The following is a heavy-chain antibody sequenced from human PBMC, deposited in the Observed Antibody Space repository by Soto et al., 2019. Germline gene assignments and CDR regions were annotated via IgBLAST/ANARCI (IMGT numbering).Heavy chain of an antibody. J-gene: IGHJ4*02. D-gene: IGHD3-3*01. V-gene: IGHV3-23*01. CDR1: GFTFSSYA. CDR2: ISGSGGST. CDR3: AKDYDFWSGYTLRGYFDY. Sequence: GSLRLSCAASGFTFSSYAMSWVRQAPGKGLEWVSAISGSGGSTYYADSVKGRFTISRDNSKNTLYLQMNSLRAEDTAVYYCAKDYDFWSGYTLRGYFDYWGQGTLVTVSS.